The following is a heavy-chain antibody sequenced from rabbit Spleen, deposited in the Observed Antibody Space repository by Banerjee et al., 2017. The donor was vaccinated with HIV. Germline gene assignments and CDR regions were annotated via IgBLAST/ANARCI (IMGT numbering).Heavy chain of an antibody. CDR2: IGTAITYTT. J-gene: IGHJ6*01. D-gene: IGHD8-1*01. Sequence: QSLEESGGGLVKPGAALTLTCTASGFSFSYNDYMCWVGQSPGKGPEWIACIGTAITYTTYYATWAKGRFTISKTSSTPVTLQMTSLTAADTATYFCARDSGTSFSTYGMDLWGQGTLVTVS. CDR1: GFSFSYNDY. CDR3: ARDSGTSFSTYGMDL. V-gene: IGHV1S40*01.